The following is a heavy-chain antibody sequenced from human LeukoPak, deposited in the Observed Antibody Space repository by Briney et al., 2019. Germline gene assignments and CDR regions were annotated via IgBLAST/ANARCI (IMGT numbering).Heavy chain of an antibody. CDR2: IYPGDSDT. J-gene: IGHJ4*02. D-gene: IGHD3-3*01. Sequence: GESLKISCKGSGYNFTSYWIGWVRQMPGKGLEWMGIIYPGDSDTRYSPSFQGQVTISADKSISTAYLQWSSLKASDTAMYYCARSVRSSIYYFDYWGQGTLVTVSS. CDR1: GYNFTSYW. CDR3: ARSVRSSIYYFDY. V-gene: IGHV5-51*01.